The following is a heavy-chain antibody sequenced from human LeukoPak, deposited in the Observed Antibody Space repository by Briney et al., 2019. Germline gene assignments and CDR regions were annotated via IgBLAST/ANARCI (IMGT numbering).Heavy chain of an antibody. J-gene: IGHJ4*02. Sequence: GGSLRLSCAASGFTFSIYWIHWVRHAPGKGLVWVSRISNDGSTTAYADSVKGRFTLSRDNAKSTLYLQMNSLRAEDTALYYCARERGFNYFDYWGPGTLVTVSS. CDR1: GFTFSIYW. CDR3: ARERGFNYFDY. CDR2: ISNDGSTT. V-gene: IGHV3-74*01.